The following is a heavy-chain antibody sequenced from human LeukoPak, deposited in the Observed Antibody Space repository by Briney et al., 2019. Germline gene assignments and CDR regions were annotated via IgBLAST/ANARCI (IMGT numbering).Heavy chain of an antibody. CDR2: IKQDGREK. V-gene: IGHV3-7*01. CDR1: GFTFTKFW. CDR3: ARDLDPSSSPFPYYFDY. D-gene: IGHD6-6*01. J-gene: IGHJ4*02. Sequence: GESLRLSCEASGFTFTKFWMSWVRQAPGKGLEWVANIKQDGREKYYVDSVKGRFTISRDNAKNSLYLQMNSLRAVDTAVYYCARDLDPSSSPFPYYFDYWGQGTLVTVSS.